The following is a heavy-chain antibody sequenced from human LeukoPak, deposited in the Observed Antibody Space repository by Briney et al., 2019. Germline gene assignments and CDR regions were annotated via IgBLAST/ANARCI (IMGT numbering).Heavy chain of an antibody. CDR2: IIPIFGIA. CDR1: GGTFSSYA. J-gene: IGHJ5*02. V-gene: IGHV1-69*04. D-gene: IGHD6-19*01. Sequence: SVKVSCKASGGTFSSYAISWVRQAPGQGLEWMGRIIPIFGIANYAQKFQGRVTITADKSTSTAYMELSSLRSEDTAVYYCARDGVRLLGAVAGNWFDPWGQGTLVTVSS. CDR3: ARDGVRLLGAVAGNWFDP.